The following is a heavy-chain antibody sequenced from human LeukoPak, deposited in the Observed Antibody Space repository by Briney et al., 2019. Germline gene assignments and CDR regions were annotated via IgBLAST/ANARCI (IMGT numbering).Heavy chain of an antibody. V-gene: IGHV3-20*04. CDR3: ARDRLGPSFSVSHFDL. CDR1: GFTLVDYG. J-gene: IGHJ4*02. CDR2: INYNGAIT. Sequence: GGSLRLSCATSGFTLVDYGLSGVRRAPGKGLEWLCAINYNGAITDYADSVKGRFTISRDNAKNSLYLRTDSLRAEDTALYYCARDRLGPSFSVSHFDLWGQGTLVTVSS. D-gene: IGHD3-3*02.